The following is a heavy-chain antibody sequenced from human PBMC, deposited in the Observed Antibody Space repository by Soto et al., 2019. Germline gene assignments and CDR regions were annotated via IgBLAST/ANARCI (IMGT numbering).Heavy chain of an antibody. CDR3: ARLAVAASNWFDP. Sequence: SETLSLTCTVSGGSISSSSYYWGWIRQPPGKGLEWIGSIYYSGSTYYNPSLKSRVTISVDTSKNQFSLKLSSVTAADTAVYYCARLAVAASNWFDPWGQGTLVTVSS. V-gene: IGHV4-39*01. J-gene: IGHJ5*02. D-gene: IGHD6-19*01. CDR1: GGSISSSSYY. CDR2: IYYSGST.